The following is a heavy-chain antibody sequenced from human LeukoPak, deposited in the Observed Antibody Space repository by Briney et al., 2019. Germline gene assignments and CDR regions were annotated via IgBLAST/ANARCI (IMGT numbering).Heavy chain of an antibody. CDR2: INPSGGST. J-gene: IGHJ1*01. CDR3: ARAEHYYDSSGYSSFQH. V-gene: IGHV1-46*01. CDR1: GYTFTSYY. D-gene: IGHD3-22*01. Sequence: ASMKVSCKASGYTFTSYYMHWVRQAPGQGLEWMGIINPSGGSTSYAQKFQGRVTMTRDTSTSTVYMELSSLRSEDTAVYYCARAEHYYDSSGYSSFQHWGQGTLVTVSS.